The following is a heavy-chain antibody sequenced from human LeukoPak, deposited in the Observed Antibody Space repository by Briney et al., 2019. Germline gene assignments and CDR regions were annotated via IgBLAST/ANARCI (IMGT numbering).Heavy chain of an antibody. CDR1: GFTFSSYA. D-gene: IGHD2-2*01. Sequence: PGGSLRLSCAASGFTFSSYAMSWVRQAPGKGLEWVSAISGSGGSTYYADSVKGRFTISRDNSKNTLYLQMNSPRAEDTAVYYCAKSNFDCSSTSCYSGFDYWGQGTLVTVSS. CDR3: AKSNFDCSSTSCYSGFDY. CDR2: ISGSGGST. V-gene: IGHV3-23*01. J-gene: IGHJ4*02.